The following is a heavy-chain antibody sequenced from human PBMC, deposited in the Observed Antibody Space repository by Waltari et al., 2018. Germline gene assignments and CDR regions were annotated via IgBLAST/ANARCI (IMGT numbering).Heavy chain of an antibody. J-gene: IGHJ2*01. CDR2: INHSGST. V-gene: IGHV4-34*01. CDR1: GGSFSGYY. Sequence: QVQLQQWGAGLLKPSETLSLTCAVYGGSFSGYYWSWIRQPPGKGLEWIGEINHSGSTNYNPSLKSRVTISVDTSKNQFSLKLSSVTAADTAVYYCARRRYCSSTSCRSPPRRYFDLWGRGTLVTVSS. D-gene: IGHD2-2*01. CDR3: ARRRYCSSTSCRSPPRRYFDL.